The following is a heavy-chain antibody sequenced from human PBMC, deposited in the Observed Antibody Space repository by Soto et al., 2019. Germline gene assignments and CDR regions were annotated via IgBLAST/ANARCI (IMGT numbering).Heavy chain of an antibody. Sequence: QVQLVESGGGVVQPGRSLRLSCAPSGFTFSNYAMHWVRQAPGKGLEWVAVISYDGSNKYYADSVKGRFTISRDNSKNTLYLQMNSLRAEDTAVYYCARDKRDLRFLEWSCYFDYWGQGTLVTVSS. CDR2: ISYDGSNK. CDR3: ARDKRDLRFLEWSCYFDY. J-gene: IGHJ4*02. D-gene: IGHD3-3*01. V-gene: IGHV3-30-3*01. CDR1: GFTFSNYA.